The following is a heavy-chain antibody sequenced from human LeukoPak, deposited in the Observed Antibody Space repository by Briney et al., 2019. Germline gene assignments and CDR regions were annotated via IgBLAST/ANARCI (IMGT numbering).Heavy chain of an antibody. J-gene: IGHJ5*02. V-gene: IGHV1-46*01. CDR1: GYTFTSYY. CDR2: INPSGGST. D-gene: IGHD2-15*01. CDR3: ARCEGENGGSSWFDP. Sequence: ASVKVSCKASGYTFTSYYMHWVRQAPGQGLEWMGIINPSGGSTSYAQKFQGRVTMTRDTSTSTVYMELSSLRSEDTAVYYCARCEGENGGSSWFDPWGQGTLVTVSS.